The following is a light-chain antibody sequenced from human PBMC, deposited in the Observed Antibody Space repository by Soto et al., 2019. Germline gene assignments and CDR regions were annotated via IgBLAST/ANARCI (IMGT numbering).Light chain of an antibody. J-gene: IGKJ1*01. Sequence: DTLLTQTPLSSPVTLGHPASISCRSSQSLVYSYDKNYLRWLQQRPGQPPRLLIYQASNRLSGVPARFSGSGAGTDFTLNISRLQADDVAVYFCLQFENFPRTFGQGTKLEIE. CDR3: LQFENFPRT. CDR1: QSLVYSYDKNY. V-gene: IGKV2-24*01. CDR2: QAS.